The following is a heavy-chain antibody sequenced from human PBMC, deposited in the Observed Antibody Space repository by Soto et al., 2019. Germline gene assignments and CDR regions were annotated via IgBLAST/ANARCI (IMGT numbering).Heavy chain of an antibody. CDR3: AKGPESGYGSYNWFDP. CDR2: ISYDGSNK. Sequence: VQLVESGGGVVQPGRSLRLSCAASGFTFSSYGMHWVRQAPGKGLEWVAVISYDGSNKYYADSVKGRFTISRDNSKNTLYLQMNSLRAEDTAVYYCAKGPESGYGSYNWFDPWGQGTLVTVSS. J-gene: IGHJ5*02. CDR1: GFTFSSYG. D-gene: IGHD5-12*01. V-gene: IGHV3-30*18.